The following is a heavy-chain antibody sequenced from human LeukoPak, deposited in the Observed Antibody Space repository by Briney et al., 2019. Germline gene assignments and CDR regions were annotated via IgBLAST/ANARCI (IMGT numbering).Heavy chain of an antibody. Sequence: GGSLRLSCAASGFTFSSYSMTWVRQSPGKGPEWVSGISGSGGSSSYADSVKGRFTVSRGNSKNMVYLQMNSLTAEDTAVYYCAQLRGDNWGQGTRVIVSP. CDR2: ISGSGGSS. D-gene: IGHD4-23*01. CDR3: AQLRGDN. J-gene: IGHJ4*02. V-gene: IGHV3-23*01. CDR1: GFTFSSYS.